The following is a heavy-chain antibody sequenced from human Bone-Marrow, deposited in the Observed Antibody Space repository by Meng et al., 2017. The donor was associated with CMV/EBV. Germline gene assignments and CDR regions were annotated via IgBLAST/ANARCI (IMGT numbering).Heavy chain of an antibody. CDR2: ISGSGGST. CDR1: GFTFSSYA. J-gene: IGHJ6*02. Sequence: GGSLRLSCAASGFTFSSYAMSWVRQAPGKGLEWVSAISGSGGSTYYADSVKGRFTISRDNDEKSLFLQMSSLRAEDTGVYYCARDKRVVAFTRYYYGMDVWGQGTTVTVSS. CDR3: ARDKRVVAFTRYYYGMDV. V-gene: IGHV3-23*01. D-gene: IGHD2-15*01.